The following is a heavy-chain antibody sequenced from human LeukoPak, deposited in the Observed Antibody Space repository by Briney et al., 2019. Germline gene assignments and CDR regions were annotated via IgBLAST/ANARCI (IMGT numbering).Heavy chain of an antibody. D-gene: IGHD6-6*01. CDR2: IIPIFGTA. CDR1: GGTFSYYA. J-gene: IGHJ6*03. V-gene: IGHV1-69*05. CDR3: ARSDYSTSSHMDV. Sequence: SVKVSCKASGGTFSYYAISWVRQAPGQGLEWMGRIIPIFGTANYAQKFQGRVTITTDESTSTAYMELSSLRSEDTAVYYCARSDYSTSSHMDVWGKGTTVTVSS.